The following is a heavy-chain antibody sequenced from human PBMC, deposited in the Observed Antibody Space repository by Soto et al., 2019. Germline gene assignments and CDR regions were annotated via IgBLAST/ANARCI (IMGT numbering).Heavy chain of an antibody. CDR1: GGSINNHY. Sequence: PSETLSLTCTVSGGSINNHYWSWIRQPPGKGLEWIGYIYYTGSTNYNPSLKSRVTMSVDTSKNQFPLNLTCLTAADTARDYCERANWYSEYCGQRTLVPVSS. CDR2: IYYTGST. V-gene: IGHV4-59*11. D-gene: IGHD7-27*01. J-gene: IGHJ4*02. CDR3: ERANWYSEY.